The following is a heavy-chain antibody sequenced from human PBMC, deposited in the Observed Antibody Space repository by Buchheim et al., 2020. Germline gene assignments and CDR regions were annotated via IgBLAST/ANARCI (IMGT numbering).Heavy chain of an antibody. V-gene: IGHV3-48*01. CDR2: ISSSSSTI. Sequence: EVQLVESGGGLVQPGGSLRLSCAASGFTFSSYSMNWVRQAPGKGLEWVSYISSSSSTIYYADSAKGRFTISRDNAKNSLYLQMNSLRAEDTAVYYCARVPSSGWSNQYYYYYGMDVWGQGTT. D-gene: IGHD6-19*01. CDR1: GFTFSSYS. J-gene: IGHJ6*02. CDR3: ARVPSSGWSNQYYYYYGMDV.